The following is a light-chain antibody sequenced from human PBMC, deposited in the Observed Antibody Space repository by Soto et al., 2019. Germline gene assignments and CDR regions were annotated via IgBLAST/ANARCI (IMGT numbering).Light chain of an antibody. CDR3: QQYENSPLT. Sequence: EIVLTQSPDTLCLSPGERATLSCRASQSVGSSFLAWYQQKPDQAPRLLIYRTSTRATGIPDRFTGSGSGTDFTLTISRLEPEDFAVYYCQQYENSPLTFGGGTKVEIK. J-gene: IGKJ4*01. CDR2: RTS. V-gene: IGKV3-20*01. CDR1: QSVGSSF.